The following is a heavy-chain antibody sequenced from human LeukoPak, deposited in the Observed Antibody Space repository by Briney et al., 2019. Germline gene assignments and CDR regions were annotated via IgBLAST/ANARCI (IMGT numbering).Heavy chain of an antibody. D-gene: IGHD2-15*01. V-gene: IGHV4-34*01. CDR1: GGSISTYY. J-gene: IGHJ5*02. CDR2: INHSGST. CDR3: ARGRDRRRYCSGGSCYQVVSWFDP. Sequence: PSETLSLTCTVSGGSISTYYWSWIRQPPGKGLEWIGEINHSGSTNYNPSLKSRVTISVDTSKNQFSLKLSSVTAADTAVYYCARGRDRRRYCSGGSCYQVVSWFDPWGQGTLVTVSS.